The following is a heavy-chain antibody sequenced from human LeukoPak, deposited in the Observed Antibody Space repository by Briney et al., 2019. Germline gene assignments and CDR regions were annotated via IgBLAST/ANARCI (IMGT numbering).Heavy chain of an antibody. D-gene: IGHD4-23*01. V-gene: IGHV4-59*11. Sequence: SETLSLTCIVSGDSITNHYWSLIRRPPGKGLEWIGYIYYSGSINYNPSLKSRVTISVDTSRNQFSMKLNSVTAADTAVYYCARGGGWSPYYFDYWGQGTLVTVSS. J-gene: IGHJ4*02. CDR2: IYYSGSI. CDR1: GDSITNHY. CDR3: ARGGGWSPYYFDY.